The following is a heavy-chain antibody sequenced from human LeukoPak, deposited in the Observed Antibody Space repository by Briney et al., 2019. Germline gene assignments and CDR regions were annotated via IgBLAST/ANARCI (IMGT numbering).Heavy chain of an antibody. J-gene: IGHJ4*02. CDR1: GFTFSSYA. CDR3: AKWPEGAMDYFDY. D-gene: IGHD3-16*01. CDR2: ISGDGTRT. V-gene: IGHV3-23*01. Sequence: GGSLRLSCAASGFTFSSYAMSWVRQAPGKGLEWVSAISGDGTRTYYADSVKGRFTISRDNSKNTLYLEMSSLRVEDTAIYYCAKWPEGAMDYFDYWGQGTLVTVSS.